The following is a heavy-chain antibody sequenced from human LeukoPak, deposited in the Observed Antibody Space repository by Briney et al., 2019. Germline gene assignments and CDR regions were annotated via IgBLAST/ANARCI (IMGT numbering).Heavy chain of an antibody. CDR3: AIDYDSSGYYQAS. CDR2: IYTSGST. D-gene: IGHD3-22*01. J-gene: IGHJ5*02. V-gene: IGHV4-4*07. CDR1: GGSISSYY. Sequence: PSETLPITCTVSGGSISSYYWSWIRQPAGKGLEWIGRIYTSGSTNYNPSLKSRVTMSVDTSKNQFSLKLSSVTAADTAVYYCAIDYDSSGYYQASWGQGTLVTVSS.